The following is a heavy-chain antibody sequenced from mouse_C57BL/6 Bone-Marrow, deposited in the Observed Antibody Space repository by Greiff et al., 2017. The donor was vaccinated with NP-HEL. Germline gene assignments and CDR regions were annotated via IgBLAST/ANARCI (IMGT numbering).Heavy chain of an antibody. CDR1: GFTFTDYY. D-gene: IGHD1-1*01. CDR2: IRNKANGYTT. V-gene: IGHV7-3*01. J-gene: IGHJ2*01. CDR3: ARYPHYYGSSYFDY. Sequence: EVKLQESGGGLVQPGGSLSLSCAASGFTFTDYYMSWVRQPPGKALEWLGFIRNKANGYTTEYSASVKGRFTISRDNSQSILYLQMNALRAEDSATYYCARYPHYYGSSYFDYWGQGTTLTVSS.